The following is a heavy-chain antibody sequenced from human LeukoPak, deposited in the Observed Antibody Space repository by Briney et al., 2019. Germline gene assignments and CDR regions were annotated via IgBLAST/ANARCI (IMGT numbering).Heavy chain of an antibody. D-gene: IGHD3/OR15-3a*01. CDR3: ARVDHYYYGMDV. J-gene: IGHJ6*02. Sequence: GGSLRLSCAASGFTFSSYWMHWVRQAPGKGLVWVSGINSDGSSTSYADSVKGRFTISRDNAKNTLYLQMNSLRVEDTAVYYCARVDHYYYGMDVWGQGTTVTVSS. CDR2: INSDGSST. V-gene: IGHV3-74*01. CDR1: GFTFSSYW.